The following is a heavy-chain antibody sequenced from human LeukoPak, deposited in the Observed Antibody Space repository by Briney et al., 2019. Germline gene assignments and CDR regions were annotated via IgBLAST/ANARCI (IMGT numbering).Heavy chain of an antibody. D-gene: IGHD4-17*01. CDR2: IRSRTKGATT. V-gene: IGHV3-49*04. CDR1: GFTFGDYP. CDR3: SRDLGTTETGDDY. Sequence: PGGSLRLSCATSGFTFGDYPMNCVRQRPGKGLEWVGIIRSRTKGATTDYAASVKGRFTISRDDSKATVYLQMDSLRIEDTAVYYCSRDLGTTETGDDYWGQGTLVTVSS. J-gene: IGHJ4*02.